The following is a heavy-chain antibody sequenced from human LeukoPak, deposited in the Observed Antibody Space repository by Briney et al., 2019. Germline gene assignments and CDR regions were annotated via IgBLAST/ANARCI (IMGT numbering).Heavy chain of an antibody. V-gene: IGHV3-21*01. D-gene: IGHD4-17*01. Sequence: GGSLRLSCAASGFTFSSYSMNWVRQAPGKGLEWVSSISSSSSYIYYADSVKGRFTISRDNAKNSLYLQMNSLRAEDTAVYYCAREEPTVTTYDYWGQGTLVTVSS. J-gene: IGHJ4*02. CDR2: ISSSSSYI. CDR3: AREEPTVTTYDY. CDR1: GFTFSSYS.